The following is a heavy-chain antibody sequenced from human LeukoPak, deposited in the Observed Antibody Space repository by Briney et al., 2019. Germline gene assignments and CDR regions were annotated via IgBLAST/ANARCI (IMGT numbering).Heavy chain of an antibody. CDR2: INPSGGST. V-gene: IGHV1-46*01. Sequence: ASVTVSCKASGYTFTSYYMHWVRQAPGQGLEWMGLINPSGGSTSYAQKFQGRVTMTRDTSTSTVYMELSSLRSEDTAVYYCAREAHYYDIPYWGQGTLVTVSS. CDR1: GYTFTSYY. D-gene: IGHD3-22*01. CDR3: AREAHYYDIPY. J-gene: IGHJ4*02.